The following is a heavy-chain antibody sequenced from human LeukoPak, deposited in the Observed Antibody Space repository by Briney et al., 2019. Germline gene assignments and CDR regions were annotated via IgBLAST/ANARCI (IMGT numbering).Heavy chain of an antibody. CDR1: GFIFSSYA. CDR3: ARDGSVPR. Sequence: GGSLRLSCAASGFIFSSYAMHWVRQAPGKGLEWVAVISYDGSNKYYADSVKGRFTISRDNSKNTLYLQMNSLRPEDTAVYYCARDGSVPRWGQGTLVTVSS. D-gene: IGHD1-26*01. J-gene: IGHJ4*02. CDR2: ISYDGSNK. V-gene: IGHV3-30*04.